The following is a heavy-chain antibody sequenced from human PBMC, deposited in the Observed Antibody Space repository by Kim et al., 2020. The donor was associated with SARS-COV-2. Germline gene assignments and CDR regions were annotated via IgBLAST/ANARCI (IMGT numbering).Heavy chain of an antibody. CDR3: AKDSSSSFDAWYDMDV. V-gene: IGHV3-33*06. J-gene: IGHJ6*02. D-gene: IGHD6-6*01. Sequence: VKGRFTISRDNSKTPLYLQMNNLRAEDTAVYYCAKDSSSSFDAWYDMDVWGQGTTVTVSS.